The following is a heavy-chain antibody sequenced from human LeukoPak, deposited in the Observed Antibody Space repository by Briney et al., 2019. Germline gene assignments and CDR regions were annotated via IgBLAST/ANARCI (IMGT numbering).Heavy chain of an antibody. CDR1: GGSISSYY. J-gene: IGHJ5*02. CDR3: ARGTHYYDHIT. D-gene: IGHD3-22*01. CDR2: IYYSGGT. V-gene: IGHV4-59*01. Sequence: PSEILSLTCTVSGGSISSYYWSWIRQPPGKGLEWIGYIYYSGGTNYNPSLKSRVTISVDTSKNQFSLKLSSVTAADTAVYYCARGTHYYDHITWGQGTLVTVSS.